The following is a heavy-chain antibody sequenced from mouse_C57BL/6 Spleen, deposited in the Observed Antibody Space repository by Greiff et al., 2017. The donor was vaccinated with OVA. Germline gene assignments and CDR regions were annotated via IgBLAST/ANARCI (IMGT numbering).Heavy chain of an antibody. CDR1: GYTFTDYY. Sequence: EVQLQQSGPELVKPGASVKISCKASGYTFTDYYMNWVKQSHGKSLEWIGDINPNNGGTSYNQKFKGKATLTVDKSSSTAYMELRSLTSEDSAVYYCARWDFDYCGQGTTLTVSS. CDR2: INPNNGGT. V-gene: IGHV1-26*01. D-gene: IGHD4-1*01. CDR3: ARWDFDY. J-gene: IGHJ2*01.